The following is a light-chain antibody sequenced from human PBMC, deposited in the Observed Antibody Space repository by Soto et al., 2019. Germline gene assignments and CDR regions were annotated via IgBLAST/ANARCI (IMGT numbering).Light chain of an antibody. CDR1: NVGSRS. Sequence: SYVLTQPPSVSVAPGETARISCGGNNVGSRSGHWYQQKPGQAPFLVIYYDSDRPSGIPERFSGSNSGNTAPLIISRVEAGDEADYYCQVWEATGDQVVFGGGTKLTVL. CDR2: YDS. V-gene: IGLV3-21*01. J-gene: IGLJ2*01. CDR3: QVWEATGDQVV.